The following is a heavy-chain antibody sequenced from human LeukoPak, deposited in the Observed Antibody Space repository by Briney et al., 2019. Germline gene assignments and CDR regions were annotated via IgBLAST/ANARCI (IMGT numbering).Heavy chain of an antibody. Sequence: GASVKVSCKASGYTFTSYGISWVRQAPGQGLEWMGWINPSSGGTNYAQKFQGRVTMTRDTSISTAYMELSRLRSDDTAVYYCARDHSGKITMIVPWGQGTLVTVSS. CDR1: GYTFTSYG. J-gene: IGHJ5*02. D-gene: IGHD3-22*01. V-gene: IGHV1-2*02. CDR2: INPSSGGT. CDR3: ARDHSGKITMIVP.